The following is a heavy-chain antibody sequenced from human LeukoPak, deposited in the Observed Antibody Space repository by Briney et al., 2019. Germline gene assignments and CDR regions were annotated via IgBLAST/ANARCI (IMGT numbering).Heavy chain of an antibody. J-gene: IGHJ6*02. V-gene: IGHV3-7*01. CDR2: IKQDGSEK. D-gene: IGHD6-13*01. CDR1: GFTFSSYW. CDR3: ARDLAAAGSLPYYYGMDV. Sequence: QPGGSLRLSCAASGFTFSSYWMSWVRQAPGKGLEWVANIKQDGSEKYYVDSVKGRFTISRDNAKNSLYLQMNSLRAEGTAVYYCARDLAAAGSLPYYYGMDVWGQGTTVTVSS.